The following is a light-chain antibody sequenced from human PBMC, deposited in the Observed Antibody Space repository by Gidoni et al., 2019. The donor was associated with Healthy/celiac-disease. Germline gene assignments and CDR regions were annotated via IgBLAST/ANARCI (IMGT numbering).Light chain of an antibody. J-gene: IGLJ3*02. CDR1: RSDVGGYNY. CDR3: SSYTSSSTLGV. CDR2: DVS. Sequence: QSALTPPASVSGSPGQSITISCTGTRSDVGGYNYVSWYQQHPGKAPKLMIYDVSNRPSGVSNRFSGSKSGNTASLTISGLQAEDEADYYCSSYTSSSTLGVFGGGTKLTVL. V-gene: IGLV2-14*01.